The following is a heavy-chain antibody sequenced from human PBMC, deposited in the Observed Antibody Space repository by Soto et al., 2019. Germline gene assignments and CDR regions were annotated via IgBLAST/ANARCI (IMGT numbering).Heavy chain of an antibody. D-gene: IGHD2-15*01. V-gene: IGHV1-18*01. CDR2: ISAYNGNT. Sequence: QVQLVQSGGEVNKPGASVKVSCKASGYTFTSYGINWVRQAPGQGLEWVGWISAYNGNTNYAQKLQGRVTMTTDTSTSTAYMELRRLRSDDTAVYYSARNGGFSGGSSPMDYWGQGTLVTVSS. J-gene: IGHJ4*02. CDR3: ARNGGFSGGSSPMDY. CDR1: GYTFTSYG.